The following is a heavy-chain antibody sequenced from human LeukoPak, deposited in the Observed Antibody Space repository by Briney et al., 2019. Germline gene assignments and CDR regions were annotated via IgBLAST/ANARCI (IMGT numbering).Heavy chain of an antibody. CDR1: GDSVSSNSAA. CDR3: ARGGWELGYYYYYMDV. D-gene: IGHD1-26*01. Sequence: SQTLSLTCAVSGDSVSSNSAAWNWIRQSPSRGLEWLGRTYYRSKWYNDYAVSVKSRITINPDTSKNQFSLQLNSVTPEDTAVYYCARGGWELGYYYYYMDVWGKGTTVTVSS. CDR2: TYYRSKWYN. J-gene: IGHJ6*03. V-gene: IGHV6-1*01.